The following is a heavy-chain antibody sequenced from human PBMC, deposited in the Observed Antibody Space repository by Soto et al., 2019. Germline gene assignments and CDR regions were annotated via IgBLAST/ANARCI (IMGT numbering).Heavy chain of an antibody. CDR1: GGSISVYY. CDR3: ARGVGSSPPRY. V-gene: IGHV4-59*01. J-gene: IGHJ4*02. D-gene: IGHD3-9*01. Sequence: SETLSLTCTISGGSISVYYWSWVRQSPRQGLEWIGYVYDNGRPYYSPSLKSRVTISADTSKNQISLKLTSATAADTAVYYCARGVGSSPPRYWGRGTLVTVSS. CDR2: VYDNGRP.